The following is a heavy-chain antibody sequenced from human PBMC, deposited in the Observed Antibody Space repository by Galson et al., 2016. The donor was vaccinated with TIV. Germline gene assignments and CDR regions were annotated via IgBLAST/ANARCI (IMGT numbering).Heavy chain of an antibody. CDR3: ARGRGYCDTTSCYVDY. J-gene: IGHJ4*02. CDR2: IIESGRST. CDR1: GFTFSSYE. V-gene: IGHV3-48*03. D-gene: IGHD2-2*01. Sequence: SLRLSCVASGFTFSSYEMNWVRQAPGKGLEWVSYIIESGRSTYYADSVKGRFSISRDNAKNSLYLQMSSLRAEDTAVYYCARGRGYCDTTSCYVDYWGQGTLVTVSS.